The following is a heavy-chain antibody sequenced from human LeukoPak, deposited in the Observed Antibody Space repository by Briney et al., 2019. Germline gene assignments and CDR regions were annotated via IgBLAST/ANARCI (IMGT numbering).Heavy chain of an antibody. V-gene: IGHV4-59*01. CDR1: GGSISSYY. CDR3: ARGRLGGSGSYYNVLNY. Sequence: SETLSLTCTVSGGSISSYYWSWIRQPPGKGLEWIGYISYSGSTNYNPSLKSRVTISVDTSRNQFSLKLSSVTAADTAVYYCARGRLGGSGSYYNVLNYWGQGTLVTVSS. D-gene: IGHD3-10*01. J-gene: IGHJ4*02. CDR2: ISYSGST.